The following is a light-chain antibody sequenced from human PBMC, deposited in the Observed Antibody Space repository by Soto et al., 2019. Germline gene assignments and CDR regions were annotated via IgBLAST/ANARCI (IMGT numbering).Light chain of an antibody. CDR3: QQYKNWPL. J-gene: IGKJ5*01. V-gene: IGKV3-15*01. CDR2: GAS. CDR1: QSVSSSY. Sequence: EIVLTQSPGTLSLSPGERATPSCRASQSVSSSYLAWYQQKPGQAPRLLIYGASTRATGIPVRFSGSGFGTEFTLTISSLQSEDFAVYYCQQYKNWPLFGQGTRLEIK.